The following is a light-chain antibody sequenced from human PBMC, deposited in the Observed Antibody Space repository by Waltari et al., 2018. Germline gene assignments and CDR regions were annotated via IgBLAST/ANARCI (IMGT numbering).Light chain of an antibody. Sequence: QSALTQPASVSGSPGQSITISCTGTSSYIGVYNNVSWYQQHPGKAPKLIIYDVTERPSGVSNRFSGSKSGNTASLTISGLQTDDESDYFCSSYSDISISLLFGGGTKLTVL. CDR1: SSYIGVYNN. CDR2: DVT. J-gene: IGLJ2*01. V-gene: IGLV2-14*03. CDR3: SSYSDISISLL.